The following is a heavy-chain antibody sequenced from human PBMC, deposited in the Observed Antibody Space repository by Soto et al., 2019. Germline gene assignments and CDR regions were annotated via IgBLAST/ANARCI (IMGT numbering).Heavy chain of an antibody. CDR2: ISSSGSTI. CDR1: GFTFSDYY. V-gene: IGHV3-11*01. CDR3: ARDRRDSWYYYYMDV. Sequence: GGSLRLSCAASGFTFSDYYMSWIRQAPGKGLEWVSYISSSGSTIYYADSVKGRFTISRDNAKNSLYLQMNSLRAEDTAVYYCARDRRDSWYYYYMDVWGKGTTVTVSS. J-gene: IGHJ6*03. D-gene: IGHD6-13*01.